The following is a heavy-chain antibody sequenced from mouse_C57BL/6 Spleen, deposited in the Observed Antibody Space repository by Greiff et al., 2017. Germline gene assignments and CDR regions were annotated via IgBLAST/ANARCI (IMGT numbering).Heavy chain of an antibody. D-gene: IGHD1-1*01. CDR1: GFNIKDDY. J-gene: IGHJ2*01. CDR3: TTSVVANDY. Sequence: EVQVVESGAELVRPGASVKLSCTASGFNIKDDYMHWVKQRPEQGLEWIGWIDPENGDTEYASKFQGKATITADTSSNTAYLQLSSLTSEDTAVYYCTTSVVANDYWGQGTTLTVSS. CDR2: IDPENGDT. V-gene: IGHV14-4*01.